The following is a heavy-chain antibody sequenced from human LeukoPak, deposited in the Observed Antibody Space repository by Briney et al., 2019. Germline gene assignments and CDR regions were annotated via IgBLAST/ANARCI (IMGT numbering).Heavy chain of an antibody. CDR1: GFTFSSYA. Sequence: GGSLRLSCAASGFTFSSYAMSWVRQAPGKGLEWVSAISGSGGSTYYADSVKGRFTISRDNSKNTLYLQMNSLRAEDTAVYYCAKDSYYDFWSGYYPIDYWGQGTLVTVSS. V-gene: IGHV3-23*01. J-gene: IGHJ4*02. CDR3: AKDSYYDFWSGYYPIDY. D-gene: IGHD3-3*01. CDR2: ISGSGGST.